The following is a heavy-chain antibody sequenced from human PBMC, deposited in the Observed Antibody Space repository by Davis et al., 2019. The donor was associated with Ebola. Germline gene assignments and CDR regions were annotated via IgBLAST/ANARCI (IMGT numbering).Heavy chain of an antibody. CDR2: ISFDGSHR. CDR3: AKDLDIVLMVYALPVFDY. D-gene: IGHD2-8*01. J-gene: IGHJ4*02. Sequence: GGSLRLSCAASGFTFSYNALHWVRQAPGKGLEWVTIISFDGSHRYYADSVKGRFTISRDNAKNSLYLQMNSLRAEDTAVYYCAKDLDIVLMVYALPVFDYWGQGTLVTVSS. CDR1: GFTFSYNA. V-gene: IGHV3-30-3*01.